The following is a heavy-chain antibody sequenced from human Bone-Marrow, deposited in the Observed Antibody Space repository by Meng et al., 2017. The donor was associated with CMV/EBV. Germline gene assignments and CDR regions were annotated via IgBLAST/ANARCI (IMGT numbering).Heavy chain of an antibody. Sequence: GESLKISCAASGFTFSSYAMSWVRQAPGKGLEWVGRIKSKTDGGTTDYAAPVKGRFTISRDDSKNTLYLQMNSLKTEDTAVYYCTTDKESGIVVVPAQADYWGQGTLVTVSS. D-gene: IGHD2-2*01. CDR1: GFTFSSYA. CDR2: IKSKTDGGTT. CDR3: TTDKESGIVVVPAQADY. V-gene: IGHV3-15*01. J-gene: IGHJ4*02.